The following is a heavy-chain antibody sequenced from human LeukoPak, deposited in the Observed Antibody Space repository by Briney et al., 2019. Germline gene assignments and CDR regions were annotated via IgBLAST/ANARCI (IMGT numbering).Heavy chain of an antibody. D-gene: IGHD2-21*02. Sequence: SETLSLTCAVYGGSMIGYHWTWIRQPPGQGLEWIGEVNDSGNPYYNSSLKNRLTISLDTSKNQFSLKLSSVTAADTALYYCARGRYRFLMGVGDHYYIDVWGEGTTVTVSS. V-gene: IGHV4-34*01. CDR1: GGSMIGYH. CDR3: ARGRYRFLMGVGDHYYIDV. CDR2: VNDSGNP. J-gene: IGHJ6*03.